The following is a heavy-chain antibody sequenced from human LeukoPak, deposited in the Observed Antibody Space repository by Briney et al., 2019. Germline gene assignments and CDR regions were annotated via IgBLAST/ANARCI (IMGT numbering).Heavy chain of an antibody. D-gene: IGHD6-19*01. CDR2: ISYSEST. CDR3: ARGGRYTSGWYDY. V-gene: IGHV4-59*01. Sequence: SETLSLTCTVSGGSISSYYWSWIRQPPGKGLEWIGYISYSESTNYSPSLSGRVTISVDTSKNQFSLKLTSVTAADTAVYYCARGGRYTSGWYDYWGQGTLVTVSP. J-gene: IGHJ4*02. CDR1: GGSISSYY.